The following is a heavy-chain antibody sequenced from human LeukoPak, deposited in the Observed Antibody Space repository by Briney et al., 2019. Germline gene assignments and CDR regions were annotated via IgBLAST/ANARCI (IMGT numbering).Heavy chain of an antibody. CDR2: IIPLFGTA. Sequence: ASVKVSCTASVGTFSIYTISWLRQSPGQPLEWMGSIIPLFGTANYAQKFQGRVTITTDESTSTAYMELSSLRSEDTAVYYCARGTLGYWFDPWGQGTLVTVSS. J-gene: IGHJ5*02. D-gene: IGHD1-1*01. CDR3: ARGTLGYWFDP. CDR1: VGTFSIYT. V-gene: IGHV1-69*05.